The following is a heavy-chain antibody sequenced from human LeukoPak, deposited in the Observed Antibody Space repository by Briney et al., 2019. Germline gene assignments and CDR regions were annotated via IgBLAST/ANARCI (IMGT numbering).Heavy chain of an antibody. J-gene: IGHJ4*02. CDR1: GFTFSSYG. Sequence: GGSLRLSCAASGFTFSSYGMHWVRQAPGKGLEWVAVISYDGSNKYYADSVKGRFTISRDNSKNTLYLQMNSLRAEDTAVYYCAKEFEGYIYGPVDYWGQGTLVTVSS. V-gene: IGHV3-30*18. CDR3: AKEFEGYIYGPVDY. CDR2: ISYDGSNK. D-gene: IGHD5-18*01.